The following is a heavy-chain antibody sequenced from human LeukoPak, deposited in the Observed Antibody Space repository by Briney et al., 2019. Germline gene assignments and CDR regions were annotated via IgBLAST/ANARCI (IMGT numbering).Heavy chain of an antibody. CDR2: INHSGST. D-gene: IGHD5-24*01. CDR3: AGGFDRSKMAH. J-gene: IGHJ4*02. CDR1: GGSFSGYY. Sequence: SETLSLTCAVYGGSFSGYYWSWIRQPPGKGLEWIGEINHSGSTNYNPSLKSRVTISVDTSKNQFSLKLSSVTAADTAVYYCAGGFDRSKMAHWGQGTLVTVS. V-gene: IGHV4-34*01.